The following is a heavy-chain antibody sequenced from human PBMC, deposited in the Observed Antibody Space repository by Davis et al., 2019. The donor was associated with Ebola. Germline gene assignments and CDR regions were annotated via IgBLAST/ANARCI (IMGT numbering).Heavy chain of an antibody. J-gene: IGHJ5*02. Sequence: SVKVSCKASGGTFSSYAISWVRQAPGQGLEWMGGIIPIFGTANYAQKFQGRVTITADESTSTAYMELSSLRSEDTAVYYCARDHGIVVVPAGGWFDPLGQGTLVTVSS. D-gene: IGHD2-2*01. CDR1: GGTFSSYA. CDR2: IIPIFGTA. CDR3: ARDHGIVVVPAGGWFDP. V-gene: IGHV1-69*13.